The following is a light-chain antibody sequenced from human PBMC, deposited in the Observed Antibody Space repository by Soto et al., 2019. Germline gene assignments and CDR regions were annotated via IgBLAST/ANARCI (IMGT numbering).Light chain of an antibody. CDR2: AAF. V-gene: IGKV3-20*01. J-gene: IGKJ4*01. Sequence: ENGLRQSPDIMSLSPGESATLSCRASQSVNNWRIGWYQQTPGQAPRLLIHAAFNRATGIPDRFSGSASGTDFTLTISGLEPEDFAVYFCQQYGTSPLTFGGGTKVEMK. CDR1: QSVNNWR. CDR3: QQYGTSPLT.